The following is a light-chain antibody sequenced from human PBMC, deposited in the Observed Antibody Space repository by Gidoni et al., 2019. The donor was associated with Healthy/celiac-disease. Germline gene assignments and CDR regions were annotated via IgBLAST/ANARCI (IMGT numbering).Light chain of an antibody. J-gene: IGKJ1*01. CDR1: QSISSW. CDR2: KAS. CDR3: QQYNSYSPT. V-gene: IGKV1-5*03. Sequence: DIQMTQSPSTLSASVGDRVTITCRASQSISSWLAWYQQKPGKAPKLLIYKASSLESGVPSRFRGRGSGTEFTLTISSLQPYDFATYYCQQYNSYSPTFGQGTKVEIK.